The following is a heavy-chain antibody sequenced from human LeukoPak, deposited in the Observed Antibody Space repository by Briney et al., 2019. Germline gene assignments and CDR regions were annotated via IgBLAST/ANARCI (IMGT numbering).Heavy chain of an antibody. CDR1: GGSFSGYY. J-gene: IGHJ4*02. CDR2: INHSGST. Sequence: PSETLSLTCAVYGGSFSGYYWSWIRQPPGKELEWIGEINHSGSTNYNPSLKSRVTISVDTSKNQFSLKLSSVTAADTAVYCCARGRYYYDSRGGYWGQGTLVTVSS. V-gene: IGHV4-34*01. CDR3: ARGRYYYDSRGGY. D-gene: IGHD3-22*01.